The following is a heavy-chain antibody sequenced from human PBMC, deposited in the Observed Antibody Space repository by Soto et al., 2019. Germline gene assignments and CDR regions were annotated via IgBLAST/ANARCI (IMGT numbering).Heavy chain of an antibody. V-gene: IGHV4-59*01. CDR3: AREGGYCSGGSCYSTDT. Sequence: PSETLSLTCTVSGGSLSSYYWSWIRQPPGKGLEWIGYIYYSGSTNYNPSLKSRVTISVDTSKIQFSLKLSSVTAADTAVYYCAREGGYCSGGSCYSTDTWGQGTLVTVSS. J-gene: IGHJ5*02. CDR2: IYYSGST. CDR1: GGSLSSYY. D-gene: IGHD2-15*01.